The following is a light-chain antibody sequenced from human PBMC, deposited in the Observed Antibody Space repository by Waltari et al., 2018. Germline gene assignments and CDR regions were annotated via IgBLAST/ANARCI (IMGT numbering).Light chain of an antibody. CDR3: SSYAGSNNFKV. CDR1: SSDVGAYNY. CDR2: EVS. Sequence: QSALTQPPSASGSPGQSVTIPCTGTSSDVGAYNYVSWYQQHPGKAPKLMFYEVSKRPSGVPDRFSGSKSGNTASLTVSGLQAEDEAEYYCSSYAGSNNFKVFGGGTKLTVL. J-gene: IGLJ3*02. V-gene: IGLV2-8*01.